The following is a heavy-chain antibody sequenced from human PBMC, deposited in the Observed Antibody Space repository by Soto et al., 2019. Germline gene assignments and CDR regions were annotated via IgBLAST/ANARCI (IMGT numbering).Heavy chain of an antibody. V-gene: IGHV3-48*04. J-gene: IGHJ4*02. Sequence: EVQLVESGGGLVQPGGSLRLSCAASGFKFSDYSMNWVRQAPGKGLEWVSYISRSNSTTYYAASVRGRFTISRDNAKNVLFLQLNSLRAEDTAVYYCARAPNSYDWLDYWGQGTLVTVSA. CDR1: GFKFSDYS. CDR3: ARAPNSYDWLDY. D-gene: IGHD5-12*01. CDR2: ISRSNSTT.